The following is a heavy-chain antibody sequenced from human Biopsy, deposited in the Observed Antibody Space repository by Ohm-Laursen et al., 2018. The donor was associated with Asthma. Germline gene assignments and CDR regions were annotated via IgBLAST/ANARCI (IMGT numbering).Heavy chain of an antibody. CDR2: HDHEEGGT. CDR3: ASDFPKDYVRYNFQF. D-gene: IGHD4-17*01. V-gene: IGHV1-24*01. J-gene: IGHJ4*02. Sequence: ASVTVSCKISGYSITDLSMHWVRQAPGQGLEWMGGHDHEEGGTVNARRFQGRVTMTEDTSTDTAYMELSSLSSDDTAVYYCASDFPKDYVRYNFQFWGQGTLVTVSS. CDR1: GYSITDLS.